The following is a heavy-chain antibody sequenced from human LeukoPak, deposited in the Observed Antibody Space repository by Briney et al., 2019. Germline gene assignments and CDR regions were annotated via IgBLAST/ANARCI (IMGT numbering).Heavy chain of an antibody. CDR2: IYTSGST. V-gene: IGHV4-61*02. D-gene: IGHD1-26*01. CDR3: ARHRKGSYHDYDFDY. J-gene: IGHJ4*02. Sequence: SETLSLTCTVSGGSISSGSYYWSWIRQPAGKGLEWFVRIYTSGSTNYNPSLKSRVTISVDTSKNQFSLKLSTVTAADTAVYYCARHRKGSYHDYDFDYWGQGTLVTVSS. CDR1: GGSISSGSYY.